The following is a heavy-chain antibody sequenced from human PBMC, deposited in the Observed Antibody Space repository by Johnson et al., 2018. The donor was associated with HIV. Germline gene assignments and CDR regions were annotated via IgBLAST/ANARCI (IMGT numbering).Heavy chain of an antibody. Sequence: QVQLVESGGGLIQPGGSLRLSCAASGFTVSSNYMSLVRQAPGKGLEWVAVISSDGVNKYYADSVKGRFTVSRDNSKNTLYLQMTSLRTEDTAVYYCAREEGVGDDYGGKSAFDIWGQGTMVTVSS. V-gene: IGHV3-30*03. J-gene: IGHJ3*02. CDR2: ISSDGVNK. CDR1: GFTVSSNY. CDR3: AREEGVGDDYGGKSAFDI. D-gene: IGHD4-23*01.